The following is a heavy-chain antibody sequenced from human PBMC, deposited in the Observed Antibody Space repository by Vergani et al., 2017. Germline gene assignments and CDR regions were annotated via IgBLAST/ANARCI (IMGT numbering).Heavy chain of an antibody. CDR2: IFYTGIT. D-gene: IGHD6-25*01. Sequence: QMQLRESGPGLLRPSQTLSLTCTVSGGSMNSGDYYWSWIRQSPGKGLEWIGYIFYTGITDFNPSLKSRFALSVDTSKNQFSLKMTSVTAADTAVYYCVRGPPGIAAPGNWFDPWGQGTQVTVSS. V-gene: IGHV4-30-4*08. CDR3: VRGPPGIAAPGNWFDP. CDR1: GGSMNSGDYY. J-gene: IGHJ5*02.